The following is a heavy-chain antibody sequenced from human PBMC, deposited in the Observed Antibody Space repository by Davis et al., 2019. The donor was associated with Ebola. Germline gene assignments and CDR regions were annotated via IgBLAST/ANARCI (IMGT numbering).Heavy chain of an antibody. V-gene: IGHV3-73*01. D-gene: IGHD3-10*01. CDR3: TRERFQIDY. J-gene: IGHJ4*02. Sequence: GGSLRLSCAASGFTFSGSAMHWVRQASGKGLEWVGRIRSKANSYATAYAASVKGRFTISRDDSKNTAYLQMNSLKTEDTAVYYCTRERFQIDYWGQGTLVTVSS. CDR2: IRSKANSYAT. CDR1: GFTFSGSA.